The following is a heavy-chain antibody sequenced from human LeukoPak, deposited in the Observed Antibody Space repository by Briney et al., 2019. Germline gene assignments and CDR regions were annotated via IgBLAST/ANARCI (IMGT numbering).Heavy chain of an antibody. D-gene: IGHD3-10*01. CDR3: VRRLFGEPRVDY. V-gene: IGHV4-39*01. CDR2: ISYSGST. Sequence: SETLSLTCTVSVGSISSSSFYWGWIRQPPGKGLEWIGSISYSGSTSYNPSLKSRVTISVDTSKNQFSLKLSSVTAADTAVYYCVRRLFGEPRVDYWGQGTLVTVSA. J-gene: IGHJ4*02. CDR1: VGSISSSSFY.